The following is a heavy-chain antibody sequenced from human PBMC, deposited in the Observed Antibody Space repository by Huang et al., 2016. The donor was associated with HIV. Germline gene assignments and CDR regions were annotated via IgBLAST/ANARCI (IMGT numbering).Heavy chain of an antibody. D-gene: IGHD2-2*01. CDR2: IHYSVST. V-gene: IGHV4-39*01. CDR3: ARHMDCSSSSCLAGGHERGPFDM. CDR1: GGSISSSSYY. J-gene: IGHJ3*02. Sequence: QLQLQESGPGLVKPSETLSLTCSVSGGSISSSSYYWGWIRQPPGKGLEWIGSIHYSVSTCYNPALKRRVTISVDTSKNQFSLRLSSVTAADTSVYYCARHMDCSSSSCLAGGHERGPFDMWGQGTMVTVSS.